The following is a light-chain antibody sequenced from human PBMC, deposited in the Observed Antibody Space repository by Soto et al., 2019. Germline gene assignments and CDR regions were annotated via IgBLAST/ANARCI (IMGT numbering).Light chain of an antibody. Sequence: EIVMTQSPATLSVSPGGRATLSCRASQSISDTLAWYQQKPGQAPRLLIYGASTRAPGFPARFSGSGSGTDFTLTVSSLEAEDFALYYCQQRSNWPPTFGQGTRLEIK. J-gene: IGKJ5*01. CDR1: QSISDT. V-gene: IGKV3-15*01. CDR2: GAS. CDR3: QQRSNWPPT.